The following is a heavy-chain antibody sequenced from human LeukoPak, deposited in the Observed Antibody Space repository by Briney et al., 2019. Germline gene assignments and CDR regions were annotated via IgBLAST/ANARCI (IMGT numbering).Heavy chain of an antibody. CDR1: GGTFSSYA. D-gene: IGHD6-13*01. CDR3: AREGTSIAAADYNWFDP. CDR2: IIPILGIA. J-gene: IGHJ5*02. Sequence: SVKVSCKASGGTFSSYAISWVRQAPGQGLEWMGRIIPILGIANYAQKFQGRVTITADKSTSTAYMELSSLRSEDTAVYYCAREGTSIAAADYNWFDPWGQGTLVTVSS. V-gene: IGHV1-69*04.